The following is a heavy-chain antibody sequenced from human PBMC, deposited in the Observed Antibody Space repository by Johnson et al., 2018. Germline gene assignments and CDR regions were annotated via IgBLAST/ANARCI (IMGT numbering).Heavy chain of an antibody. V-gene: IGHV3-23*04. CDR3: ARHTVTDAFDI. J-gene: IGHJ3*02. D-gene: IGHD4-17*01. CDR2: IIGSGGST. CDR1: GFTFSGSA. Sequence: VQLVESGGGLVQPGGSXKFSCAASGFTFSGSAMHWVRKVSGKGLEWVSAIIGSGGSTYSADSVKGRFTISRDNSKNTLHLQMNSPSAEDTAVYYCARHTVTDAFDIWGQGTMVTVSS.